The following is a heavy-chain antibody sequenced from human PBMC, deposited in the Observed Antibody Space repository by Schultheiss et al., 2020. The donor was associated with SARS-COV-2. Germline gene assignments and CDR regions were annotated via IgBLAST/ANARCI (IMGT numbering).Heavy chain of an antibody. CDR2: VSFDGTNK. J-gene: IGHJ2*01. V-gene: IGHV3-30*03. CDR3: ARDLSGGFSASHDWYFDL. Sequence: GESLKISCAASGFTFSSYAMHWVRQAPGKGLEWVAVVSFDGTNKYNADSVKGRFTISRDNSKNTLYLQMNSLRDEDTAVYYCARDLSGGFSASHDWYFDLWGRGTLVTVSS. D-gene: IGHD5-12*01. CDR1: GFTFSSYA.